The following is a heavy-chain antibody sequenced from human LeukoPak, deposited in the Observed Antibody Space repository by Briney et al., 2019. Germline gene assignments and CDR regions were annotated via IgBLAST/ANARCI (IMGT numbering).Heavy chain of an antibody. V-gene: IGHV1-2*02. CDR2: INPNSGGT. CDR1: GYTFSGHW. CDR3: ARLKVGMTSIDL. Sequence: ASVKVSCKTSGYTFSGHWLQWVRQAPGQGLGWMGWINPNSGGTNYAQKFQGRVTMTRDTSISTAYMELSSLTSDDTAVYYCARLKVGMTSIDLWGQGALVTVSS. D-gene: IGHD1-26*01. J-gene: IGHJ5*02.